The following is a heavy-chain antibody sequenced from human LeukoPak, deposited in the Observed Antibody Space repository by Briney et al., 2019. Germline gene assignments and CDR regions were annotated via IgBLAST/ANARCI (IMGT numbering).Heavy chain of an antibody. D-gene: IGHD3-22*01. CDR2: ISYDGSNK. V-gene: IGHV3-30*04. J-gene: IGHJ4*02. Sequence: GGSLRLSCGASGFTFSSYAMHWARQAPGKGLEWVAVISYDGSNKYYADSVKGRFTISRDNSKNTLYLQMNSLRAEDTAVYYCARGGQRITMIVGVLFDYWGQGTLVTVSS. CDR3: ARGGQRITMIVGVLFDY. CDR1: GFTFSSYA.